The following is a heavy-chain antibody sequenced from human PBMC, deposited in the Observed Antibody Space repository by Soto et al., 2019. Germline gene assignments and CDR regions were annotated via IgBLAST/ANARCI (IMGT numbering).Heavy chain of an antibody. V-gene: IGHV4-59*01. CDR3: AREDPLDYFDY. Sequence: QVQLQESGPGLVKPSETLSLTCTVSGGSISSYYWSWIRQPPGKGLEWIGYIYYSGSTNYNPSLKSRVPISVDTSKNQFALKLSSVTAADTAVYYCAREDPLDYFDYWGQGTLVTVSS. CDR1: GGSISSYY. J-gene: IGHJ4*02. CDR2: IYYSGST.